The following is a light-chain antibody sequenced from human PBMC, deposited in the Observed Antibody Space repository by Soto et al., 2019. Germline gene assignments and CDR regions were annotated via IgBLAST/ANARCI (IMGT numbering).Light chain of an antibody. Sequence: EIVMTQSPATLSLSPGERATVSCRASQSVSSYLACYQQKPGQAPRLLIYGASSRATGIPDRFSGSGSGTEFTLTISSLQSEDFVVYYCQQYNKWPQTFGQGTKVDI. CDR2: GAS. V-gene: IGKV3D-15*01. CDR1: QSVSSY. CDR3: QQYNKWPQT. J-gene: IGKJ1*01.